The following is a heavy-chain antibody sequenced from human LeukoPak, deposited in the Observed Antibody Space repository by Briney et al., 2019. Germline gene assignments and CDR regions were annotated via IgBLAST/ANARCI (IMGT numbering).Heavy chain of an antibody. D-gene: IGHD1-26*01. CDR1: GYSLTSYG. CDR3: ARDQSGSYPAPIVY. CDR2: VSAYNGDT. V-gene: IGHV1-18*01. Sequence: ASEKVSRKASGYSLTSYGISGVRQAPGQGLEWMGWVSAYNGDTNYAQKLQGRVTMTTDTSTSTAYMELRSLRSDDTAVYYCARDQSGSYPAPIVYWGQGTLVTVSS. J-gene: IGHJ4*02.